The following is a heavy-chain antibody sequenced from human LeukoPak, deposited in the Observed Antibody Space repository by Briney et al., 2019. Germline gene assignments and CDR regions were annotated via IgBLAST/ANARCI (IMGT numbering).Heavy chain of an antibody. D-gene: IGHD6-19*01. J-gene: IGHJ3*02. CDR2: IYSDGSNS. V-gene: IGHV3-74*01. CDR1: GFTFSNYW. Sequence: GGSLRLSCAASGFTFSNYWMYWVRQTPGKGLVGVSRIYSDGSNSPYADSVKGRFTISRDNAKNTLYLQMNSLRAEDTAVYYCARGGQTAGLDIWGQGTMVTVSS. CDR3: ARGGQTAGLDI.